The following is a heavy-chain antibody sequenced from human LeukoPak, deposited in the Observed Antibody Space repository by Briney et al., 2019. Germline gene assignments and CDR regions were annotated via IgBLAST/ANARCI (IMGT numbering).Heavy chain of an antibody. Sequence: SETLSLTCTVSGGSISSYYWSWIRQPPGKGLEWIGYIYYSGSTNYNPSLKSRVTISVDTSKNQSSLKLSSVTAADTAVYYCARVMSSSGWYDGSYFDYWGQGTLVTVSS. CDR3: ARVMSSSGWYDGSYFDY. V-gene: IGHV4-59*01. CDR1: GGSISSYY. J-gene: IGHJ4*02. CDR2: IYYSGST. D-gene: IGHD6-19*01.